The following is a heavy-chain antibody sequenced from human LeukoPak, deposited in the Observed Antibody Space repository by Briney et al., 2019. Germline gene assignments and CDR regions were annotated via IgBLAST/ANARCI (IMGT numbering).Heavy chain of an antibody. Sequence: SETLSLTCTVSGGSISSGGYCWSWIRQHPGKGLEWIGYIYYSGSTYYNPSLKSRVTISVDTSKNQFSLKLSSVTAADTAVYYCARVAHDSSDDYWGQGTLVTVSS. V-gene: IGHV4-31*03. CDR2: IYYSGST. J-gene: IGHJ4*02. CDR3: ARVAHDSSDDY. D-gene: IGHD6-25*01. CDR1: GGSISSGGYC.